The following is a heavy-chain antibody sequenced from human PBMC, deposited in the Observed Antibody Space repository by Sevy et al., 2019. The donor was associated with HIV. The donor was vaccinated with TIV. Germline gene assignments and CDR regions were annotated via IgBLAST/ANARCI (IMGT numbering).Heavy chain of an antibody. Sequence: GGSLRLSCAASGFTSNKYSMSWVRQPPGKGLEWVATLSFGCGEINYADSVKGRFTISRDNSKNSFYLQMNNLRAEDTALYYCAREGCTKPHDYWGQGTLVTVSS. CDR3: AREGCTKPHDY. CDR2: LSFGCGEI. CDR1: GFTSNKYS. V-gene: IGHV3-23*01. D-gene: IGHD2-8*01. J-gene: IGHJ4*02.